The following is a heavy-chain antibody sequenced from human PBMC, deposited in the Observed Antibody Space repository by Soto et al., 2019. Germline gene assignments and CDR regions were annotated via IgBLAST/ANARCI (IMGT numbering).Heavy chain of an antibody. CDR2: IYDSGST. CDR3: ARGYCSSTSCYATKYNWFDP. V-gene: IGHV4-59*01. CDR1: GGSISNYY. Sequence: SETLCLTCTVSGGSISNYYWSWIRQPPGKGLEWIGYIYDSGSTNYNASLKSRVTISLDRSKNQVSLNLTSATTADTAFYYCARGYCSSTSCYATKYNWFDPWGPGTLVTVSS. D-gene: IGHD2-2*01. J-gene: IGHJ5*02.